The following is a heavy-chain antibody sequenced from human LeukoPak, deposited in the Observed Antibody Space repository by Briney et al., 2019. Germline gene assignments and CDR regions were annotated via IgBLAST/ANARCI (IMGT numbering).Heavy chain of an antibody. D-gene: IGHD1-26*01. CDR2: INQDGSEK. Sequence: GGSLRLSCAASGFSFSNSWMTWVRQAPGKGLQWVANINQDGSEKYFVDSVKGRFTISRDNAKNSLYLHMNSLRAEDTAVYYCAKQEGATAYFDYWGQGTLVTVSS. CDR1: GFSFSNSW. V-gene: IGHV3-7*01. CDR3: AKQEGATAYFDY. J-gene: IGHJ4*02.